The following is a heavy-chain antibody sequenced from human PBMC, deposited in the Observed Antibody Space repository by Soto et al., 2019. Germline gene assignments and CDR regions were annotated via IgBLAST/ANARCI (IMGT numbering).Heavy chain of an antibody. CDR2: IYHTGSS. CDR3: AKEGDYSAYDI. J-gene: IGHJ3*02. D-gene: IGHD4-17*01. Sequence: QLQLQESGSGLVKPSQTLSLTCTVSGGSISSGGYSWGWIRQPPGKGLEWTGYIYHTGSSYYSPSLKNRVTISVDKANNHFSLELTSVTAADTAVYFCAKEGDYSAYDIWGQGTMVIVSS. CDR1: GGSISSGGYS. V-gene: IGHV4-30-2*01.